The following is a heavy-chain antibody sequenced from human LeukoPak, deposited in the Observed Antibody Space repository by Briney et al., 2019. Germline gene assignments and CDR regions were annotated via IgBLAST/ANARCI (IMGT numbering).Heavy chain of an antibody. CDR1: GFTFRTYW. D-gene: IGHD1-26*01. J-gene: IGHJ3*01. V-gene: IGHV3-7*01. Sequence: PGGSLRLSCAASGFTFRTYWMSWIRQAPGKEPEWVADIIQDGSEEYYLQSVRGRFTVSRDNAQNAVFLQMTNLRADDTAVYYCARWKMELQRNAFDFWGQGTVVTVSS. CDR3: ARWKMELQRNAFDF. CDR2: IIQDGSEE.